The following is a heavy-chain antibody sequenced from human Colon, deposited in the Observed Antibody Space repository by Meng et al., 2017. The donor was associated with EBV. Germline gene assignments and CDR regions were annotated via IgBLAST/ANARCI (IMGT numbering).Heavy chain of an antibody. CDR3: ARGRKNYSGSEIYYKRGDSTEPHFDY. D-gene: IGHD3-10*01. Sequence: QVQLVQSGVEVKKPGASVKVSCKASGYTFINYGIIWVRQAPGQGLEWMGWISTYSNNTHYTGRLQGRVTMTTDTSTATAYMELTSLRSDDTAVYYCARGRKNYSGSEIYYKRGDSTEPHFDYWGQGTLVTVSS. V-gene: IGHV1-18*01. CDR2: ISTYSNNT. J-gene: IGHJ4*02. CDR1: GYTFINYG.